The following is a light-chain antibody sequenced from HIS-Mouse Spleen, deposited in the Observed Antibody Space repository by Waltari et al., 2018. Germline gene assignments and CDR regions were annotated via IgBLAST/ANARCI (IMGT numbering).Light chain of an antibody. Sequence: QAVLTPPSSLSASPGASASLTCTLRSGINVGTYRIYWYQPNPGSPPQYLLRYKSDSDKQQGSGVPSRFSGSKDASANAGILLISGLQSEDEADYYCMIWHSSAWVFGGGTKLTVL. CDR2: YKSDSDK. CDR1: SGINVGTYR. J-gene: IGLJ3*02. V-gene: IGLV5-45*02. CDR3: MIWHSSAWV.